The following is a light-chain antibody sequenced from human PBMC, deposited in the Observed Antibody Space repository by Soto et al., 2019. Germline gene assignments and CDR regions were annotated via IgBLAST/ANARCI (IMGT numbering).Light chain of an antibody. CDR3: LQHSTYPLT. V-gene: IGKV1-17*01. CDR1: QGIRND. J-gene: IGKJ1*01. CDR2: AAS. Sequence: DIQMTQFPSSLSASVGDRVTITCRASQGIRNDLAWYQQKPGKAPKRLIYAASSLQSGVPSRFSGSGSGTEFTLAISSLQPEDFYCLQHSTYPLTFGQGTKVEIK.